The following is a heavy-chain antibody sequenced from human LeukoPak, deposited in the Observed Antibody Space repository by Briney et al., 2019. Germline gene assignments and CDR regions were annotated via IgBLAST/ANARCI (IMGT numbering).Heavy chain of an antibody. D-gene: IGHD2-15*01. CDR1: GFTVSSNY. CDR3: AQQVGYCSSGNCYFTY. V-gene: IGHV3-53*01. Sequence: PGGSLRLSCAASGFTVSSNYMSWVRQAPGKGLEWVSVIYSGGSTYSADSVKGRFTVSRDNSKNTLYLQMNSLRAEDAAVYYCAQQVGYCSSGNCYFTYWGQGTLVTVSS. J-gene: IGHJ1*01. CDR2: IYSGGST.